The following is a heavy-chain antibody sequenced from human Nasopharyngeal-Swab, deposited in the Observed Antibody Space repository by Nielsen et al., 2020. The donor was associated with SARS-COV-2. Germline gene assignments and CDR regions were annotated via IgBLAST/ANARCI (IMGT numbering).Heavy chain of an antibody. Sequence: GESLKISCAASGFTFSYYSMSWVRQAPGKGLEWVSSISGSGSYIYYADSVKGRFTISRDNAKNSLYLQMNSLRVEDTAVYYCGRQLRLGELSSYNEFDYWGQGTLVTVSS. CDR3: GRQLRLGELSSYNEFDY. CDR1: GFTFSYYS. CDR2: ISGSGSYI. D-gene: IGHD3-16*02. V-gene: IGHV3-21*01. J-gene: IGHJ4*02.